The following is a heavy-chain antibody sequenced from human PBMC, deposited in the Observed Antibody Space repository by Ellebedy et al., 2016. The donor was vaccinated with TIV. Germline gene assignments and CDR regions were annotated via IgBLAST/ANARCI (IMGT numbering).Heavy chain of an antibody. D-gene: IGHD6-13*01. CDR1: GGSLPNHF. V-gene: IGHV4-59*11. CDR3: ARVAITAAVGGGYFDL. J-gene: IGHJ2*01. Sequence: MPGGSLRLSCTVSGGSLPNHFWSWIRQPPGKGLEWIASIYYTGSANYSPSLKSRVTISVDTSKNQISLTLMTSVSAADTAVYYCARVAITAAVGGGYFDLWGRGTLVTVSS. CDR2: IYYTGSA.